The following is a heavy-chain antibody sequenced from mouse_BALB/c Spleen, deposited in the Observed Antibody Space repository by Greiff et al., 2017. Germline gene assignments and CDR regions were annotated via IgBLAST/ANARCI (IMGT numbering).Heavy chain of an antibody. CDR3: TREGGSQLHGY. V-gene: IGHV5-6-4*01. CDR1: GFTFSSYT. CDR2: ISSGGSYT. Sequence: EVMLVESGGGLVKPGGSLKLSCAASGFTFSSYTMSWVRQTPEKRLEWVATISSGGSYTYYPDSVKGRFTISRDNAKNTLYLQMSSLKSEDTAMYYCTREGGSQLHGYWGQGTTLTVSS. D-gene: IGHD1-1*01. J-gene: IGHJ2*01.